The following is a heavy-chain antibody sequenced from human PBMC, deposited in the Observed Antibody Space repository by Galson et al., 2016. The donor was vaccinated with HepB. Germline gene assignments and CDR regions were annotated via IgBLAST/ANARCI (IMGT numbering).Heavy chain of an antibody. D-gene: IGHD3-9*01. V-gene: IGHV1-3*01. CDR1: GNTFNRNT. Sequence: SVKVSCKAPGNTFNRNTIHWVRQAPGQRLEWMGWINDGNGNTKYSQKFQGRVTITRDTSATTAYMELSSLRSEDTAVYYCARSLTGYLGDYWGQGTLVTVSS. CDR2: INDGNGNT. CDR3: ARSLTGYLGDY. J-gene: IGHJ4*02.